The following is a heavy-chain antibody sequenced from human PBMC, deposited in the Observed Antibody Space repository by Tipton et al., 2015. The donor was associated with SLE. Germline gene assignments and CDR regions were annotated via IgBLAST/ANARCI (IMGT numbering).Heavy chain of an antibody. CDR3: AKDIGSSWTGYFDY. J-gene: IGHJ4*02. V-gene: IGHV3-43*01. CDR2: ISWDGGST. Sequence: GSLRLSCAASGFTFDDYTMHWVRQAPGKGLEWVSLISWDGGSTYYADSVKGRFTISRDNSKNSLYLQMNSLRTEDTALYYCAKDIGSSWTGYFDYWGQGTLVTVSS. D-gene: IGHD6-13*01. CDR1: GFTFDDYT.